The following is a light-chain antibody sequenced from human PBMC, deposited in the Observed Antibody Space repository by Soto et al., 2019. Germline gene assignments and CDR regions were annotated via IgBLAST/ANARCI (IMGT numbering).Light chain of an antibody. CDR2: GAS. J-gene: IGKJ1*01. Sequence: EIEMTQSPATLTLSPGERATLSCRASQSVGTNLAWFRQKPGQAPRLLIFGASTRATGVPARISGSGSGTDFTLTISSLQSEDFAMSYFQQYNNWPETFGQGTEVEIK. CDR3: QQYNNWPET. V-gene: IGKV3-15*01. CDR1: QSVGTN.